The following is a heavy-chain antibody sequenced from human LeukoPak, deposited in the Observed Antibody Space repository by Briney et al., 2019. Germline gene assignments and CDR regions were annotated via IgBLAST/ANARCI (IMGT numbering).Heavy chain of an antibody. CDR1: GVTLSTYG. V-gene: IGHV3-23*01. CDR2: LSGNGVKT. CDR3: AKDLHWGFDY. J-gene: IGHJ4*02. Sequence: GGSLRLSCAASGVTLSTYGMSWVRQAPGKGLQWVSALSGNGVKTYYADSVKGRLTISRDNSKNILYLQMNSLRAEDTAVYYCAKDLHWGFDYWGPGTLVIVSS. D-gene: IGHD7-27*01.